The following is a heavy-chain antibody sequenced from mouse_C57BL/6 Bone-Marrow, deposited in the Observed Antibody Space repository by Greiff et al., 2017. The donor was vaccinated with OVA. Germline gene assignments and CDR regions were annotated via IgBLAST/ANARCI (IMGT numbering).Heavy chain of an antibody. CDR2: INPRNGNT. V-gene: IGHV1-81*01. CDR1: GYTFTSYG. D-gene: IGHD2-4*01. J-gene: IGHJ1*03. Sequence: QVQLQQSGAELARPGASVKLSCKASGYTFTSYGISWVKQRTGQGLEWIGEINPRNGNTYYNEKFKGKATLTVDTSSSTAYMQLSSLTSEDSAVYYCASPYDYDDWYFDVWGTGTTVTVSS. CDR3: ASPYDYDDWYFDV.